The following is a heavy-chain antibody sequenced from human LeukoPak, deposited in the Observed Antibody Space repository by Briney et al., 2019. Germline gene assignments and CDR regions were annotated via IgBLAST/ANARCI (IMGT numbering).Heavy chain of an antibody. CDR1: GGSLSSYY. Sequence: PSETLSLTCTVSGGSLSSYYWSWIRQPPGKELEWIGSIYHSGSTYYNPSLKSRVTISVDTSKNQFSLRLSSVTAADTAVYYCARLPLHSYFDYWGQGTLVTVSS. J-gene: IGHJ4*02. CDR3: ARLPLHSYFDY. V-gene: IGHV4-59*08. CDR2: IYHSGST.